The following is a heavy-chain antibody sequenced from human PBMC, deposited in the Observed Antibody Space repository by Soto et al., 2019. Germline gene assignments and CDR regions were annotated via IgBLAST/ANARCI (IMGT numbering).Heavy chain of an antibody. CDR1: GGSISSSNW. V-gene: IGHV4-4*02. D-gene: IGHD3-22*01. Sequence: PSETLSLTCAVSGGSISSSNWWSWVRQPPGKGLEWIGEIYHSGSTNYNPSLKSRVTISVDKSKNQFPLKLSSVTAADTAVYYCASRTATMIVVLQHWGQGTLVTVSS. CDR2: IYHSGST. CDR3: ASRTATMIVVLQH. J-gene: IGHJ1*01.